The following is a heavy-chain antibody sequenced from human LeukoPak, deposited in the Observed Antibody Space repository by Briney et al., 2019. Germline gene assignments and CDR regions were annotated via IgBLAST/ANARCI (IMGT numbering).Heavy chain of an antibody. CDR1: GFTFSTYA. CDR3: AKDRTVGASYWYFDL. CDR2: ISDNGGSK. V-gene: IGHV3-23*01. Sequence: GGSLRLSCAASGFTFSTYAMSWVRQAPGKGLERVSAISDNGGSKHYADSVKGRFTISRDNSENTLYLHMNTLRAEDTAIYYCAKDRTVGASYWYFDLWGRGTLVTVSS. D-gene: IGHD1-26*01. J-gene: IGHJ2*01.